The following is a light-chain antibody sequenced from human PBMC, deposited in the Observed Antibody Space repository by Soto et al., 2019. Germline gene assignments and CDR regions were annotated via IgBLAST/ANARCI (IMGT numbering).Light chain of an antibody. V-gene: IGKV1-39*01. Sequence: DIQMTQSPSSLSASVGDRVTITCRASQSISNYLNWYQQKPGKAPKLLIYAASSMQSGVPSRFSGSGSETDFTLTISSLQPDDSATYYCQQSFSPLWTFGQGTKVXX. CDR3: QQSFSPLWT. J-gene: IGKJ1*01. CDR1: QSISNY. CDR2: AAS.